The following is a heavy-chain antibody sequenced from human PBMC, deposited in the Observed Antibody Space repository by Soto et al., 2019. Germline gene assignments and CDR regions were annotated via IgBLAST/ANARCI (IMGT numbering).Heavy chain of an antibody. Sequence: SEARSLTCTGSGGSPSSGPPLLVRLPQSPGQGLEWVGSIYYLGNTYYNSSLGSRVVISVDKSKNQFSLKLSSVTAADTAVYYCAGLYPYESSGYHLNYWGQGTQVTVST. V-gene: IGHV4-39*01. CDR2: IYYLGNT. J-gene: IGHJ4*02. D-gene: IGHD3-22*01. CDR1: GGSPSSGPPL. CDR3: AGLYPYESSGYHLNY.